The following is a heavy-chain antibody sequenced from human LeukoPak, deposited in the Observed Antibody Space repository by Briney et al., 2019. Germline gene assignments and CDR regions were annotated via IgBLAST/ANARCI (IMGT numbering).Heavy chain of an antibody. CDR2: INPNSGGT. Sequence: ASVKVSSTASGYTFTGYYMHWVRQAPGQGLEWMGWINPNSGGTNYAQKFQGRVTMTRDTSISTAYMELSRLRSDDTAVYYCARAENHDYGDLFFDYWGQGTLVTVSS. D-gene: IGHD4-17*01. CDR1: GYTFTGYY. J-gene: IGHJ4*02. CDR3: ARAENHDYGDLFFDY. V-gene: IGHV1-2*02.